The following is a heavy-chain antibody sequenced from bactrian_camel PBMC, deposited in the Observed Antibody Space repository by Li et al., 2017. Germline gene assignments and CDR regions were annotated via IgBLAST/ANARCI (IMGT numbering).Heavy chain of an antibody. CDR1: GSTGYVGC. Sequence: HVQLVESGGGSVQAGESLQLSCAYSGSTGYVGCIGWFRQAPEKERERVAAIHYVDDSTYYADSVKGRFTISRDKAKRAVNLQMNNVQPEDTAMYFCAAGGLSCRWPLREIDFPYWGQGTQVTVS. D-gene: IGHD7*01. CDR2: IHYVDDST. V-gene: IGHV3S54*01. CDR3: AAGGLSCRWPLREIDFPY. J-gene: IGHJ6*01.